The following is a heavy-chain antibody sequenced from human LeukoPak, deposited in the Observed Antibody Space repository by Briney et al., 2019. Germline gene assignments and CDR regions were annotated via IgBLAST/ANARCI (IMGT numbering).Heavy chain of an antibody. V-gene: IGHV3-15*01. CDR1: GFTFSNAW. Sequence: GGSLRLSCAASGFTFSNAWVRWVRRAPGKGGEGVGRIKSKTEGGKTDYTAPVKGRFTMSRDDSKNTLYLQMNSLKTEDTAVYYCTTGPFDYYGSASYLANGMDVWGQGTTVTVSS. J-gene: IGHJ6*02. CDR2: IKSKTEGGKT. CDR3: TTGPFDYYGSASYLANGMDV. D-gene: IGHD3-10*01.